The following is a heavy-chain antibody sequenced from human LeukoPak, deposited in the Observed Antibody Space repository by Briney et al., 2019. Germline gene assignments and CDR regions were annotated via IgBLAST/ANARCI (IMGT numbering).Heavy chain of an antibody. CDR3: ARDKGYYDSSGYYYW. CDR1: GYTFTSHY. J-gene: IGHJ4*02. CDR2: INPTGDTT. D-gene: IGHD3-22*01. V-gene: IGHV1-46*01. Sequence: ASVKVSCKASGYTFTSHYMHWVRQAPGQGLEWMGVINPTGDTTRYAQKFQGRVTMTRDMSTSTDYMELSSLRSEDTAVYYCARDKGYYDSSGYYYWWGQGTLVTVSS.